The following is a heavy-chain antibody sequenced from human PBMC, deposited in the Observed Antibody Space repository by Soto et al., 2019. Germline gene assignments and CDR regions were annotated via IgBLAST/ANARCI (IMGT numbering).Heavy chain of an antibody. CDR2: FYPGDSTS. CDR3: ARIIGYCRNNDCSWTFDV. D-gene: IGHD2-15*01. CDR1: GYSFISYW. V-gene: IGHV5-51*01. J-gene: IGHJ3*01. Sequence: GESLKISCKTSGYSFISYWVAWVRQLPGKGLEWMGTFYPGDSTSTYSPSFQGQVTISVDTSITTAYLQLNSMKASDTAMYYCARIIGYCRNNDCSWTFDVWGQGTMVTVSS.